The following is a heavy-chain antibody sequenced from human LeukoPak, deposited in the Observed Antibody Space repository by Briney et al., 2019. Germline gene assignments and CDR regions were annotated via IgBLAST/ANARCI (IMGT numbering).Heavy chain of an antibody. CDR3: ARVDSGSFGFYYYYYMDV. CDR1: GVSLSSGYY. Sequence: PSETLSLTCTISGVSLSSGYYWGWIRQPPGKGLEWIGSIYHSGSTYYNPSLKSRVTISVDTSKNQFSLKLSSVTAADTAVYYCARVDSGSFGFYYYYYMDVWGKGTTVTVSS. CDR2: IYHSGST. V-gene: IGHV4-38-2*02. J-gene: IGHJ6*03. D-gene: IGHD1-26*01.